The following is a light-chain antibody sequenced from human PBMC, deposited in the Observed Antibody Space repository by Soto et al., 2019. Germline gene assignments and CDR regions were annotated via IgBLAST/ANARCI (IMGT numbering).Light chain of an antibody. Sequence: QSALTQPPSVSGAPGQRVTISCTGSSSNIGAGYDVHWYQQLPGTAPKLLIYGNSNRPSGVPDRFSGSKSGTSASLAITGLQAEDEADYDCQSYDSSLSGLVFGGGTKVTVL. V-gene: IGLV1-40*01. CDR3: QSYDSSLSGLV. CDR1: SSNIGAGYD. CDR2: GNS. J-gene: IGLJ2*01.